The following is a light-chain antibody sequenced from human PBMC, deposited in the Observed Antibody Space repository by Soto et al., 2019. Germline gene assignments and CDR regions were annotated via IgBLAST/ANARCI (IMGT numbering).Light chain of an antibody. Sequence: EIVLTQSPGTLSLSPGERATLSCRASQSVIHYLAWYQQKPGQAPRLLIYDSSNRATGIPARFSGSGSGTDFTLTISSLEPEDFAVYYCQQRYGWPPITFGQGTRLENK. V-gene: IGKV3-11*01. CDR2: DSS. CDR1: QSVIHY. CDR3: QQRYGWPPIT. J-gene: IGKJ5*01.